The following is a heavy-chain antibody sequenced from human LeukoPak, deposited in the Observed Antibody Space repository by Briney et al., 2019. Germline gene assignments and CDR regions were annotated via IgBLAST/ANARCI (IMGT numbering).Heavy chain of an antibody. J-gene: IGHJ4*02. CDR1: GGTFISYA. V-gene: IGHV1-69*13. CDR2: IIPIFGTA. Sequence: ASVKVSCKASGGTFISYAISWVRQAPGQGLEWMGGIIPIFGTANYAQKFQGRVTITADESTSTAYMELSSLRSEDTAVYYCARGTTYYDFWSGYPNTEPPPDYWGQGTLVTVSS. D-gene: IGHD3-3*01. CDR3: ARGTTYYDFWSGYPNTEPPPDY.